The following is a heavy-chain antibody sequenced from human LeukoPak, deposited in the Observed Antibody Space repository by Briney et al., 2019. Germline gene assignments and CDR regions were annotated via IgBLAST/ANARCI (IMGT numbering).Heavy chain of an antibody. CDR3: TRDKLTTIFGVAADY. D-gene: IGHD3-3*01. Sequence: GRSLRLSCTASGFTFGDYAMSWVRQVPGKGLEWVGFIRSKAYGGTTEYAASVKGRFTISRDDSKSIAYLQMNSLKTEDTAVYYCTRDKLTTIFGVAADYWGQGTLVTVSS. V-gene: IGHV3-49*04. CDR1: GFTFGDYA. CDR2: IRSKAYGGTT. J-gene: IGHJ4*02.